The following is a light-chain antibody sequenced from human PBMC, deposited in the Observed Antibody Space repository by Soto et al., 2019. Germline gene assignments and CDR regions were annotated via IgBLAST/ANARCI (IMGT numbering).Light chain of an antibody. J-gene: IGKJ2*01. Sequence: EIVLTQSPGTLSLFPGERATLSCRASQSVSSYYLAWYQQKAGQAPRLLIYGASSRATGIPDRFSGSGSGTDFTLTISRLEPEDFAVYFCQQYVDSYGYTFGQGTKVDIK. CDR1: QSVSSYY. CDR3: QQYVDSYGYT. CDR2: GAS. V-gene: IGKV3-20*01.